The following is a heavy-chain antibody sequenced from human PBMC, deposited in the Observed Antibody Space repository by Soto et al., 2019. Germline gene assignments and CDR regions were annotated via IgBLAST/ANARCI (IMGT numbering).Heavy chain of an antibody. CDR2: ISYDGSNK. Sequence: QVQLVESGGGVVQPGRSLRLSCAASGFAFISYAMHWVRQAPGKGLEWVAIISYDGSNKYSADSVKGRFTISRDNSKNTLYLQMNSLRAEDTAVYYCAKSVSPIAASSYWGQGTLVTVSS. D-gene: IGHD6-6*01. CDR3: AKSVSPIAASSY. V-gene: IGHV3-30-3*02. CDR1: GFAFISYA. J-gene: IGHJ4*02.